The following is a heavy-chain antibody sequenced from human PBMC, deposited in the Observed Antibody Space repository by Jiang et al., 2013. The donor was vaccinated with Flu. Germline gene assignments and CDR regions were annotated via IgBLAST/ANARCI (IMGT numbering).Heavy chain of an antibody. J-gene: IGHJ3*02. Sequence: VQLVESGGGLVQPGGSLRLSCAASGFTLSSNYMGWVRQAPGKGLEWVSSIYSSGSTYYADSVKGRFTISRDNSKNTLYLQMNSLGAEDTALYYCARGYNWNAVGAFDIWGQGTMVTVSS. CDR2: IYSSGST. CDR3: ARGYNWNAVGAFDI. D-gene: IGHD1-1*01. V-gene: IGHV3-66*01. CDR1: GFTLSSNY.